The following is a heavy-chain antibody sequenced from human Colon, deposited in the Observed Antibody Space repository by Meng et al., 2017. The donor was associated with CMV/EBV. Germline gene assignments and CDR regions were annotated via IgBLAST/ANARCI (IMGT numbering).Heavy chain of an antibody. J-gene: IGHJ4*02. Sequence: QGELRAVGGGLLKASETLSLTCAISGGSFNAYYLTWIRQSPGKGLEWIGELNHSGSTNYNPSLKSRVTISIDTSKRHFSLRLTSVTAADTAVYYCARGRNGWLLPLDSWGQGTLVTVSS. CDR3: ARGRNGWLLPLDS. V-gene: IGHV4-34*01. CDR2: LNHSGST. D-gene: IGHD3-3*01. CDR1: GGSFNAYY.